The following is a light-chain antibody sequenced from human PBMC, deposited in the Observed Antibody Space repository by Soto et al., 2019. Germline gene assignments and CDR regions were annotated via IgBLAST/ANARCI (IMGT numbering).Light chain of an antibody. V-gene: IGLV2-11*01. CDR1: SSDVGGYNY. CDR3: CPNAGSYEV. CDR2: DVS. Sequence: QSVLTQPRSVSGSPGQSVTISCTGTSSDVGGYNYVSWYQQHPGKAPKGMIYDVSERPSGVPARFSGSKSGNTASLTISGLQAEDEADYYCCPNAGSYEVFGGGTQLTVL. J-gene: IGLJ2*01.